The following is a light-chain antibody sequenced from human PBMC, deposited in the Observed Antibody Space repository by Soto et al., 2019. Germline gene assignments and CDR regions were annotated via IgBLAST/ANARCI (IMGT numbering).Light chain of an antibody. V-gene: IGLV2-14*01. CDR3: GSWDSSLSAYV. CDR1: SSDIGAYDY. CDR2: EVN. Sequence: QSVLTQPASLSGSPGQSITISCTGTSSDIGAYDYVSWFQQHPGKAPKLMISEVNNRPSGVSNRFSGSKSGNTAYLTISGLQVEADYYCGSWDSSLSAYVFGTGTKVTVL. J-gene: IGLJ1*01.